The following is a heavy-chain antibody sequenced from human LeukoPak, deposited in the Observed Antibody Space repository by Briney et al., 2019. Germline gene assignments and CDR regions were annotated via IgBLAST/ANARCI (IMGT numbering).Heavy chain of an antibody. CDR3: ARDIVRGVMPH. J-gene: IGHJ4*02. Sequence: GGSLRLSCAASGFTFSSYSMNWVRQAPGKGLEWVSSISSSSSYIYYADSVKGRFTISRDNAKNSLYLQMNSLRAEDTAVYYCARDIVRGVMPHWGQGTLVTVSS. CDR1: GFTFSSYS. CDR2: ISSSSSYI. D-gene: IGHD3-10*01. V-gene: IGHV3-21*01.